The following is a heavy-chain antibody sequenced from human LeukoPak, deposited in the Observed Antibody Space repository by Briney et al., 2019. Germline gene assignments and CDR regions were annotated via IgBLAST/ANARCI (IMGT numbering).Heavy chain of an antibody. D-gene: IGHD3-10*01. CDR3: TRDLGYGSGTYYLDY. CDR1: GPTFGDYA. Sequence: GGSLRLSCTASGPTFGDYAMTWVRQAPGKGLEWVGFIRSKAYGGTTEYAASVKGRFTISRDDSKSIAYLQMNSLKTEDTAVYYCTRDLGYGSGTYYLDYWGQGTLVTVSS. CDR2: IRSKAYGGTT. J-gene: IGHJ4*02. V-gene: IGHV3-49*04.